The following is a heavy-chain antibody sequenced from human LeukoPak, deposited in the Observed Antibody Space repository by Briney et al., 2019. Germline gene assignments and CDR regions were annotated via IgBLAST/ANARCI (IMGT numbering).Heavy chain of an antibody. D-gene: IGHD6-19*01. J-gene: IGHJ4*02. V-gene: IGHV4-61*02. CDR3: ARESSSGWYGYYFDY. CDR1: GGSISSGSYY. CDR2: IYTSGST. Sequence: SQTLSLTCTVSGGSISSGSYYWSWIRQPAGKGLEWIGRIYTSGSTNYNPSLKSRVTISVDTSKNQSSLKLSSVTAADTAVYYCARESSSGWYGYYFDYWGQGTLVTVSS.